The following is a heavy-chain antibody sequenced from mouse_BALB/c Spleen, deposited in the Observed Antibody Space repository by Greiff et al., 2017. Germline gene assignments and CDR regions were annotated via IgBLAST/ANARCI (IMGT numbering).Heavy chain of an antibody. CDR3: ARSPTGYRYSWFAY. J-gene: IGHJ3*01. CDR2: ISSGSSTI. Sequence: EVMLVESGGGLVQPGGSRKLSCAASGFTFSSFGMHWVRQAPEKGLEWVAYISSGSSTIYYADTVKGRFTISRDNPKNTLFLQMTSLRSEDTAMYYCARSPTGYRYSWFAYWGQGTLVTVSA. V-gene: IGHV5-17*02. CDR1: GFTFSSFG. D-gene: IGHD2-14*01.